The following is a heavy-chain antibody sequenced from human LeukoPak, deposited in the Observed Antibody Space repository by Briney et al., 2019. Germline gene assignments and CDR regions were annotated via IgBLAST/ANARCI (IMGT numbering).Heavy chain of an antibody. D-gene: IGHD6-13*01. CDR1: GYTFTSYD. J-gene: IGHJ6*02. CDR2: MNPNSGNT. V-gene: IGHV1-8*01. CDR3: ARGSSSWYAPLYYYGMDV. Sequence: ASVKVSCKASGYTFTSYDINWVRQATGQGLEWMGWMNPNSGNTGYAQKFQGRVTITADKSTSTAYMELSSLRSEDTAVYYCARGSSSWYAPLYYYGMDVWGQGTTVTVSS.